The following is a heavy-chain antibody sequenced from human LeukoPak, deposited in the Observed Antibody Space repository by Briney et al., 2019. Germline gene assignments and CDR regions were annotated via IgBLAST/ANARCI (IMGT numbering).Heavy chain of an antibody. CDR1: GGSISSYY. D-gene: IGHD2-15*01. CDR3: ARGYCSGGSCYPVDY. CDR2: IYYSGST. V-gene: IGHV4-59*01. J-gene: IGHJ4*02. Sequence: SETLSLTCTVSGGSISSYYWSWIRQPPGKGLEWIGYIYYSGSTNYNPYLKSRVTTSVDTSKNQFSLKLSSVTAEDTAVYYCARGYCSGGSCYPVDYWGQGTLVTVSS.